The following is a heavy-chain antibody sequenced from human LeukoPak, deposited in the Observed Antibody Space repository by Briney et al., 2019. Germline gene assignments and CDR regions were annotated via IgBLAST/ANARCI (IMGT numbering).Heavy chain of an antibody. CDR3: ASIGSGWPSVDY. D-gene: IGHD6-19*01. CDR2: ISAYNGNT. V-gene: IGHV1-18*01. J-gene: IGHJ4*02. CDR1: GYTFTSYG. Sequence: ASVKVSCKASGYTFTSYGINWVRQAPGQGLEWMGCISAYNGNTNYAQKLQGRVTMTTDTSTSTAYMELRSLRSDDTAVYYCASIGSGWPSVDYWGQGTLVTVSS.